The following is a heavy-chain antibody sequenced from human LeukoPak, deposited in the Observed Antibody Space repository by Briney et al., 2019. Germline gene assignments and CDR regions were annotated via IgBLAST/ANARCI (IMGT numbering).Heavy chain of an antibody. CDR1: GGSISSSSYY. V-gene: IGHV4-61*05. CDR3: AITVQYYYGSGSSFDY. Sequence: SETLSLTCTVSGGSISSSSYYWSWIRQPPGKGLEWIGYIYYSGSTNYNPSLKSRVTISVDTSKNQFSLKLSSVTAADTAVYYCAITVQYYYGSGSSFDYWGQGTLVTVSS. CDR2: IYYSGST. J-gene: IGHJ4*02. D-gene: IGHD3-10*01.